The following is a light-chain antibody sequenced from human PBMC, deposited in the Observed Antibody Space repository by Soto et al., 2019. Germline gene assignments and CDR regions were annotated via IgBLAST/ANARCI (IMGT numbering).Light chain of an antibody. CDR2: SAS. CDR1: QRIITN. Sequence: EIVMTQSPPTLSVSPGERATLSCRASQRIITNVAWYQHKPGQAPRLLIYSASTRATGIPARFSGSGSGTEFTLTISSLHSEDFSVYYCQQYNNWPPITFGGGTKVDIK. J-gene: IGKJ4*01. CDR3: QQYNNWPPIT. V-gene: IGKV3-15*01.